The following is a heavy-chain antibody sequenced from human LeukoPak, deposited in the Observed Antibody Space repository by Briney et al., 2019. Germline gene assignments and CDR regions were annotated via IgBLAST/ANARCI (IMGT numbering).Heavy chain of an antibody. Sequence: GRSLRLSCAASGFTFSSYTMKWVRQAPGKGLEWVSFISSSSSYIYYADSVKGRFTISRDNAKNSLYLQMNSLRAEDTAVYYCARDGDGYNNWYLDLWGRGTLVTVSS. D-gene: IGHD5-24*01. J-gene: IGHJ2*01. CDR2: ISSSSSYI. CDR1: GFTFSSYT. CDR3: ARDGDGYNNWYLDL. V-gene: IGHV3-21*01.